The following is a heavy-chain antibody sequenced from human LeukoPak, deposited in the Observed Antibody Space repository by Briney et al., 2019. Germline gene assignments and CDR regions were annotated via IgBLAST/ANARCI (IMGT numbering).Heavy chain of an antibody. CDR2: IYYSGST. V-gene: IGHV4-39*07. Sequence: KTSETLSLTCTVSGGSISSSSYYWGWIRQPPGKGLEWIGSIYYSGSTYYNPSLKSRVTISVDTSKNQFSLKLSSVTAADTAVYYCARGEIAAAGLYYFDYWGQGTLVTVSS. D-gene: IGHD6-13*01. CDR3: ARGEIAAAGLYYFDY. J-gene: IGHJ4*02. CDR1: GGSISSSSYY.